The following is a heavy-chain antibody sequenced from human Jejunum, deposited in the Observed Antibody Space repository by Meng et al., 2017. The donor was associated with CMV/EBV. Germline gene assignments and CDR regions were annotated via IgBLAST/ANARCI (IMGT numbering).Heavy chain of an antibody. CDR3: ARERPGGMATTPYFDY. D-gene: IGHD5-24*01. CDR1: GGTFSSYA. Sequence: QFQLVQSGAEVKKPGSSVKVSCKASGGTFSSYAISWVRQAPGQGLEWMGGIISILGIANYAQKFQGRVTITADKSTSTAYMELSSLRSEDTAVYYCARERPGGMATTPYFDYWGQGTLVTVSS. J-gene: IGHJ4*02. CDR2: IISILGIA. V-gene: IGHV1-69*10.